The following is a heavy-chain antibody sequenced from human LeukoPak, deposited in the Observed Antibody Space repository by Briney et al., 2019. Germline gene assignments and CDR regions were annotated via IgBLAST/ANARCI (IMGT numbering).Heavy chain of an antibody. CDR2: INHSGGT. V-gene: IGHV4-34*01. CDR3: AGGGYCSSTSCYAGNLGFDY. CDR1: GGSFSGYY. Sequence: SETLSLTCAVYGGSFSGYYWSWIRQPPGKGLEWIGEINHSGGTNYNPSLKSRVTISVDTSKNQFSLKLSSVTAADTAVYYCAGGGYCSSTSCYAGNLGFDYWGQGTLVTVSS. D-gene: IGHD2-2*01. J-gene: IGHJ4*02.